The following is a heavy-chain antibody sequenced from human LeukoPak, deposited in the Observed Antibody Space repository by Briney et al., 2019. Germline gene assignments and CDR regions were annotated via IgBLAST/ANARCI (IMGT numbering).Heavy chain of an antibody. Sequence: ASVKVSCKASGYTFTGYYMHWVRQAPGQGLEWMGWINPNSGGTNYAQKFQGRVTMTRDTSISTAYMELSRLRSDDTAVYYCARETDSGSYYFDYWGQGTLVTVSS. J-gene: IGHJ4*02. CDR3: ARETDSGSYYFDY. D-gene: IGHD1-26*01. V-gene: IGHV1-2*02. CDR1: GYTFTGYY. CDR2: INPNSGGT.